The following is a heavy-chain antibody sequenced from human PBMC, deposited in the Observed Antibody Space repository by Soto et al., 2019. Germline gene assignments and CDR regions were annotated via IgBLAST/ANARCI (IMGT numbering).Heavy chain of an antibody. CDR3: ARDLYSSSWVPN. CDR2: IIPILGTA. J-gene: IGHJ4*02. Sequence: ASVKVSCKASGGTFSSYAISWVRQAPGQGLEWMGGIIPILGTANYAQKFQGRVTITADESTSTAYMELSSLRSEDTAVYYCARDLYSSSWVPNWGQGTLVTVSS. V-gene: IGHV1-69*13. D-gene: IGHD6-13*01. CDR1: GGTFSSYA.